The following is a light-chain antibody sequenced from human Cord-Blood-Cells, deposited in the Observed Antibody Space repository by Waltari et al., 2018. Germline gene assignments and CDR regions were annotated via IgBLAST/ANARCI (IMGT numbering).Light chain of an antibody. J-gene: IGLJ1*01. CDR3: SSYTSSSTLYV. Sequence: QSALTQSASVSGSPGQSITISCTGTSSDVGGYNYVSWYQQHPGQAPKLMIYGISNRPSWVSNRFSGSKSGNTASLTISGLQAEDDADYYCSSYTSSSTLYVFGTGTKVTVL. CDR1: SSDVGGYNY. CDR2: GIS. V-gene: IGLV2-14*01.